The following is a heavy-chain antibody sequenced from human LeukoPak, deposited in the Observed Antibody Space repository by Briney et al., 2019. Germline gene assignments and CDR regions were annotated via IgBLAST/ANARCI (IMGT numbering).Heavy chain of an antibody. CDR2: IYHSGST. CDR3: ARGKVGATTLFDY. Sequence: SETLSLTCAVSGGSISSSNWWSWVRQPPGQGLEWIGEIYHSGSTNYNPSLKSRVTISVDKSKNQFSLKLSSVTAADTAVYYCARGKVGATTLFDYWGQGTLVTVSS. J-gene: IGHJ4*02. CDR1: GGSISSSNW. V-gene: IGHV4-4*02. D-gene: IGHD1-26*01.